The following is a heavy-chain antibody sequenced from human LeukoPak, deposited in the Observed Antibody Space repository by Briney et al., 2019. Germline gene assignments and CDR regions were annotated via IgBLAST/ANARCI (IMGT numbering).Heavy chain of an antibody. V-gene: IGHV4-59*02. Sequence: SETLSLTCTVSSDSVSGHYWSWIRQPPGKTLEWIGYIYYTGSTKYNPSLKSRVTMSIDTSKKHFSLKLTSVTAADTAVYYCTGGAGAGAFDIWGRGTMVTVSS. J-gene: IGHJ3*02. CDR1: SDSVSGHY. CDR3: TGGAGAGAFDI. CDR2: IYYTGST. D-gene: IGHD4-17*01.